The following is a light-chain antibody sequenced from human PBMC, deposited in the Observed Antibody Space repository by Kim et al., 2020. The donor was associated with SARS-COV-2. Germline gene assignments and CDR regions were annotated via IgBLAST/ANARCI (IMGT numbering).Light chain of an antibody. CDR1: RILLYTSNNNDC. CDR3: QQYFNTQYT. J-gene: IGKJ2*01. V-gene: IGKV4-1*01. CDR2: WAS. Sequence: RATIGCKSTRILLYTSNNNDCMALYHQKPGQPPRLLFYWASTREFGVPDRFTGSGYGTDFTLTIDSLQPGDVAIYDCQQYFNTQYTFGQGTKLEI.